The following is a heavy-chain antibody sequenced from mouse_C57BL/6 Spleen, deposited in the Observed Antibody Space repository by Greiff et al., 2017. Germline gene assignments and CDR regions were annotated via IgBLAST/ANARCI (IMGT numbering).Heavy chain of an antibody. CDR3: ASLLRAY. D-gene: IGHD1-1*01. J-gene: IGHJ3*01. Sequence: EVKLVESGPGLVKPSQSLSLTCSVTGYSITSGYYWNWIRQFPGNKLEWMGYISYDGSNNYNPSLKNRISITRDTSKNQFFLKLNSVTTEDTAAYYCASLLRAYWGQGTLVTVSA. CDR1: GYSITSGYY. V-gene: IGHV3-6*01. CDR2: ISYDGSN.